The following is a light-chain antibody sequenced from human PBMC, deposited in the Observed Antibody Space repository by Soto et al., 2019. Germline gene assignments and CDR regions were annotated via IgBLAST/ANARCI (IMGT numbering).Light chain of an antibody. V-gene: IGLV2-14*03. CDR3: ISYTTISTYV. J-gene: IGLJ1*01. CDR2: DVS. Sequence: QSVLTQPASVSGSPGQSIPISCTGTSSDGGSYNYVSWYQHHPGKAPKVMIYDVSSRPSGVSNRFSGSKSGNTASLTISGLQAEDEADYYCISYTTISTYVFGTGTKVTVL. CDR1: SSDGGSYNY.